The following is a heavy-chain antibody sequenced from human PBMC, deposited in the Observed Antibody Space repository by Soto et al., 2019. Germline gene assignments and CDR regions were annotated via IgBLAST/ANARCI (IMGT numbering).Heavy chain of an antibody. CDR2: INHSGST. Sequence: SETLSLTCAVYGGSFSCYYWSWIRQPPGEGLEWIGEINHSGSTNYNPSLKSRVTISVDTSKNQFSLKLSSVTAADTAVYYCARVTLTMVRGVVTNYYYYGMDVWGQGTTVTVSS. V-gene: IGHV4-34*01. CDR1: GGSFSCYY. J-gene: IGHJ6*02. CDR3: ARVTLTMVRGVVTNYYYYGMDV. D-gene: IGHD3-10*01.